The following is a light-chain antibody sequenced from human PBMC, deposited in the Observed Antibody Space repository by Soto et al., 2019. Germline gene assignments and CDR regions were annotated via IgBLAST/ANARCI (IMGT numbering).Light chain of an antibody. Sequence: QSVLTQPASVSGSPGQSITISCTGTSSDFGNYNLVSWYQQHPGKVPKLILFEVNKRPSGVSGRFPGFKSGNTASLTISGLQAEDEADYYCCSFTSSNTHVFGTGTKLTVL. CDR2: EVN. J-gene: IGLJ1*01. CDR3: CSFTSSNTHV. V-gene: IGLV2-23*02. CDR1: SSDFGNYNL.